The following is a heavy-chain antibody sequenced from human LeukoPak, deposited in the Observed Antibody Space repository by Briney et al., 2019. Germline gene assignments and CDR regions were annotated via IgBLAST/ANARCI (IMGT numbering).Heavy chain of an antibody. CDR1: GGSISSSNYY. J-gene: IGHJ4*02. V-gene: IGHV4-39*01. Sequence: SETLSLTCTVSGGSISSSNYYWGWIRQPPGKGLEWIGSIYYSGSTYYNPSLKSRVTISVDTSKNQFSLKLSSVTAADTAVYYCASRSADYYDSSGYYPFDYWGQGTLVTVSS. CDR3: ASRSADYYDSSGYYPFDY. CDR2: IYYSGST. D-gene: IGHD3-22*01.